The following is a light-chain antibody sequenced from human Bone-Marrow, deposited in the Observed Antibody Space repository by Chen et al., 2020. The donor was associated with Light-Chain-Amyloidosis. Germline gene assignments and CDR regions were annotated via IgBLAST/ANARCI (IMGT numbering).Light chain of an antibody. Sequence: QSALTQHASVSGSPGQSIPISCTGTSSDVGGDNHVSWYQQHPDKAPNLMIYEVTNRPSWVPDRFSGSKSANTDSLTISGLQTEDEADYFCSSYTITNTLVFGSGTRVTVL. CDR2: EVT. CDR1: SSDVGGDNH. V-gene: IGLV2-14*01. CDR3: SSYTITNTLV. J-gene: IGLJ1*01.